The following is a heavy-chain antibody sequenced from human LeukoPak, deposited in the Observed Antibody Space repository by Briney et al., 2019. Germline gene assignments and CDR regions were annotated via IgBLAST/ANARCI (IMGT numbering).Heavy chain of an antibody. D-gene: IGHD1-1*01. CDR2: IKEDGSAR. Sequence: PGGSLRLSCAASGFTFSTYWMTWVRQAPGKGLEWVGSIKEDGSARYYADSVKGRFTISRDNAKTSLYLQMNSLRVEDTALYYCATDRGYNSFDHWGQGTLATVSS. CDR1: GFTFSTYW. J-gene: IGHJ4*02. CDR3: ATDRGYNSFDH. V-gene: IGHV3-7*01.